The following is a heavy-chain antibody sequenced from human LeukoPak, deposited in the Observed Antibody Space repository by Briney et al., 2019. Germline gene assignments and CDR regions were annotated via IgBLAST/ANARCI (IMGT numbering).Heavy chain of an antibody. CDR3: AREQSSKLLWFGELSDGSYYGMDV. CDR1: GGSVSSGSYY. Sequence: SETLSLTCTVSGGSVSSGSYYWSWIRQHPGKGLEWIGYVYYSGSTYYNPSLKSRVTISVDTSKNQFSLKLSSVTAADTAVYYCAREQSSKLLWFGELSDGSYYGMDVWGQGTTVTVSS. J-gene: IGHJ6*02. CDR2: VYYSGST. V-gene: IGHV4-31*03. D-gene: IGHD3-10*01.